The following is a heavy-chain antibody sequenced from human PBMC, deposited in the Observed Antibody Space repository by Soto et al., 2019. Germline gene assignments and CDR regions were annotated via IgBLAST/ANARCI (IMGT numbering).Heavy chain of an antibody. V-gene: IGHV1-18*01. J-gene: IGHJ4*02. Sequence: ASVKVSCKASGYTFTRYGISWVRQAPGQGLEWMGWISAYNGNTNYAQKLQGRDTMTTDTSTRTAYMELRSLRSDDTAVYYCAILGQYCYYEGRAMVEYWGKGTQVTVTS. CDR1: GYTFTRYG. CDR2: ISAYNGNT. CDR3: AILGQYCYYEGRAMVEY. D-gene: IGHD3-22*01.